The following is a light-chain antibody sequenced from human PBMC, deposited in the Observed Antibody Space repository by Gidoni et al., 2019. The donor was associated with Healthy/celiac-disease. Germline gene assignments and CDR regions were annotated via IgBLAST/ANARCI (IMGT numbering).Light chain of an antibody. CDR3: AALDDILNCVV. V-gene: IGLV1-36*01. CDR1: SSNIGNNS. Sequence: QSVLTQPPSVSAAPRQRVTISCSGSSSNIGNNSVNWYQQLPGKAPKLLIYYDDLLPPGVSDRFSGSKSGTSASLAISGLQSEDEADYSCAALDDILNCVVVGGGTKLTVL. CDR2: YDD. J-gene: IGLJ2*01.